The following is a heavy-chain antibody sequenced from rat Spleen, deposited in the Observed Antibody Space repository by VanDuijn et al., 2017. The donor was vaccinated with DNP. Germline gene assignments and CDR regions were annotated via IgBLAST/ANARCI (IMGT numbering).Heavy chain of an antibody. CDR1: GYSITSNY. Sequence: EVQLQESGPGLVKPSQSLSLTCSVTGYSITSNYWGWIRKFPGNKMEYIGHIAYSGTTNYNPSLKSRISITRDTSKNQLFLQVSSVTTEDTATYYCARWPGYNPPYAMDAWGQGTSVTVSS. CDR2: IAYSGTT. CDR3: ARWPGYNPPYAMDA. V-gene: IGHV3-1*01. J-gene: IGHJ4*01. D-gene: IGHD1-4*01.